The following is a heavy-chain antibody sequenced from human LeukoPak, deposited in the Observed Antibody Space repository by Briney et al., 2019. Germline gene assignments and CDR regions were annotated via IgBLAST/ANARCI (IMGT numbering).Heavy chain of an antibody. CDR2: IHNDGSST. Sequence: GGSLRLSCAASGFTFTNYWMHWVRQAPGKGLVWVSRIHNDGSSTNYADSVKGRFTISRDNAKNTLYLQMNSLRAEDTAVYYCAKPPDVGATTLDFDYWGQGTLVTVSS. J-gene: IGHJ4*02. CDR1: GFTFTNYW. V-gene: IGHV3-74*01. D-gene: IGHD1-26*01. CDR3: AKPPDVGATTLDFDY.